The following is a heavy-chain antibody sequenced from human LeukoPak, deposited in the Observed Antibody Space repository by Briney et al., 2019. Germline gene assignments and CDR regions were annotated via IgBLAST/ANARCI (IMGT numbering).Heavy chain of an antibody. CDR3: AKWGGTGYSYGLISGRYYYYYMDV. J-gene: IGHJ6*03. D-gene: IGHD5-18*01. CDR2: ISGGGDST. CDR1: GFTFSSYG. Sequence: GGSLRLSCAASGFTFSSYGMSWVRQAPGKGLEWVSAISGGGDSTYYADSVKGRFTISRDNSKNTLYLQMNSLRAEDTAGYYCAKWGGTGYSYGLISGRYYYYYMDVWGKGTTVTISS. V-gene: IGHV3-23*01.